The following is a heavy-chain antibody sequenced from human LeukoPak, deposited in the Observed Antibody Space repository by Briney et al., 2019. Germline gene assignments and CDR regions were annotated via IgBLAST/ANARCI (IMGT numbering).Heavy chain of an antibody. Sequence: PGRSLRLSCAASGFTFSSYGMHWVRQAPGKGLERVAVISYDGSNKYYADSVNGRFTISRDNSKNTLYLQMNSLRAEDTAVYYCAKESYGSGSYAFDYWGQGTLVTVSS. D-gene: IGHD3-10*01. V-gene: IGHV3-30*18. J-gene: IGHJ4*02. CDR3: AKESYGSGSYAFDY. CDR1: GFTFSSYG. CDR2: ISYDGSNK.